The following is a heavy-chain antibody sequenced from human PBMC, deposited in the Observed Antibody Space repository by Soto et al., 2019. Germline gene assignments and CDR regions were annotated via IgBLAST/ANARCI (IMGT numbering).Heavy chain of an antibody. CDR2: ISAYNGNT. D-gene: IGHD6-13*01. CDR1: GYTFTSYG. V-gene: IGHV1-18*01. Sequence: ASVKVYCTASGYTFTSYGISWVRQAPGQGLEWMGWISAYNGNTNYAQKLQGRVTMTTDTSTSTAYMELRSLRSADTAVYYCARDTYSRKKDYWGQGTLVTVSS. J-gene: IGHJ4*02. CDR3: ARDTYSRKKDY.